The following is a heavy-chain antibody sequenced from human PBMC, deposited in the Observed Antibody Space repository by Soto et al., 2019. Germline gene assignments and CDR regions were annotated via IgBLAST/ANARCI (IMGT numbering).Heavy chain of an antibody. Sequence: QVQLVESGGGVVRPGRSLRLSCAASGVAFNNYSMHWVRQAPGKGLEWVAIMAFDGSNKYTADSVKGRFTISRDNSKNILYLQMSSLRPEDTAVYFCARDRVPYVYFYYGMDVWGQGTTVIVSS. CDR2: MAFDGSNK. CDR3: ARDRVPYVYFYYGMDV. D-gene: IGHD3-10*02. V-gene: IGHV3-30-3*01. J-gene: IGHJ6*02. CDR1: GVAFNNYS.